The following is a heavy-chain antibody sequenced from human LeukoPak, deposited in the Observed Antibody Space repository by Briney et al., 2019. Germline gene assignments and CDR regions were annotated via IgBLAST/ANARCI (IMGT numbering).Heavy chain of an antibody. CDR3: ARDGIQLWLPGYYYGMDV. J-gene: IGHJ6*02. CDR1: GDSVSSNSAA. CDR2: TYYRSKWYN. Sequence: SQTLSLTCAISGDSVSSNSAAWNWIRQSPSRGLEWLGRTYYRSKWYNDYAVSVKSRITINPDTSKNQFSLQLNSVTPEDTAVYYCARDGIQLWLPGYYYGMDVWGQGTTVTVSS. V-gene: IGHV6-1*01. D-gene: IGHD5-18*01.